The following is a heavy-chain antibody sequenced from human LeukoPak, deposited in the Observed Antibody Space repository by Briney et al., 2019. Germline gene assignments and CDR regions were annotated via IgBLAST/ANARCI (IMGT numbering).Heavy chain of an antibody. CDR2: INHSGST. CDR3: ARSHMYYDFWSGYYKGPYYFDH. J-gene: IGHJ4*02. Sequence: SETLSLTCAVYGGSFSGYYWSWIRQPPGKGLEWIGEINHSGSTNYNPSLKSRVTISVDTSKNQFSLKLSSVTAADTAVYYCARSHMYYDFWSGYYKGPYYFDHWGQGTLVTVSS. V-gene: IGHV4-34*01. D-gene: IGHD3-3*01. CDR1: GGSFSGYY.